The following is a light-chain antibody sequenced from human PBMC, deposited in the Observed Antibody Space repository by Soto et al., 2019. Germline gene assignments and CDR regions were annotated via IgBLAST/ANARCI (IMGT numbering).Light chain of an antibody. CDR1: TSDIGAYNY. CDR3: SSFAGTNSFV. J-gene: IGLJ1*01. Sequence: QSVLTQPPSASGSPGQSVTISCTGTTSDIGAYNYVSWYQQRPGKAPKLIIYEVTRRPSGVPDRIFGSKSYTTASLTVSGLQAEDEAGYYCSSFAGTNSFVFGTGTKLTVL. CDR2: EVT. V-gene: IGLV2-8*01.